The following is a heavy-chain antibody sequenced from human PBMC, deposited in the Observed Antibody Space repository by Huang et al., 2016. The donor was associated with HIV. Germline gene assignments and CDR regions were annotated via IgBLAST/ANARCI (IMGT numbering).Heavy chain of an antibody. CDR1: GYSFSSYW. Sequence: VQLVQSGAEVKKPGESLKISCKGSGYSFSSYWIAWVRQMPGKGLEWMVIIFPDDSDTTYSPSFEGQVTISADKSFGTAYLQWSSLKASDTAMYYCARRFSSSSGYFDYWGQGSLVTVSS. D-gene: IGHD6-6*01. CDR3: ARRFSSSSGYFDY. CDR2: IFPDDSDT. V-gene: IGHV5-51*01. J-gene: IGHJ4*02.